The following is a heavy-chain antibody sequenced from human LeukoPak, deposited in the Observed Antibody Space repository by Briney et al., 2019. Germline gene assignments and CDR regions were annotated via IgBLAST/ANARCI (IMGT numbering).Heavy chain of an antibody. Sequence: PGGSLRLSCAASGFTFSSYAMHWVRQAPGKGLEWVAVISYDGSNKYYADSVKGRFTISRDNSKNTLYLQMNSLRAEDTAVYYCARVAGRSCFDYWGQGTLVTVSS. V-gene: IGHV3-30-3*01. CDR2: ISYDGSNK. J-gene: IGHJ4*02. CDR1: GFTFSSYA. CDR3: ARVAGRSCFDY.